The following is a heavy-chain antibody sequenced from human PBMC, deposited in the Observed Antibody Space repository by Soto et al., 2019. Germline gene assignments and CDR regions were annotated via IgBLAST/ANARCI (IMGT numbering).Heavy chain of an antibody. V-gene: IGHV3-30*03. Sequence: QVQLVESGGGVVQPGRSLRLSCAASGFTFSSYGMHWVRQAPGKGLEWVAVISYDGSNKYYADSVKGRFTISRDNYKNTLYLQINSMRAEDTAVYYLGADGTAMSYFDYWGQGTLVTVSS. CDR2: ISYDGSNK. D-gene: IGHD5-18*01. J-gene: IGHJ4*02. CDR3: GADGTAMSYFDY. CDR1: GFTFSSYG.